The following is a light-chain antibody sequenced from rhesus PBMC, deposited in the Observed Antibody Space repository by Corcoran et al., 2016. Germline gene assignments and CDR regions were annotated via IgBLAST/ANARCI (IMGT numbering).Light chain of an antibody. J-gene: IGKJ1*01. CDR2: VAY. CDR3: QESSHLSWT. CDR1: LSVSRN. V-gene: IGKV3-31*01. Sequence: EIVVTQSPATLSLYPGETATISCRTSLSVSRNLAWYQQKPGQAPRLLIFVAYSRATGISDRFSGNGAWTDFTLTNTNLAHENFAIYYCQESSHLSWTFAQGTKREVK.